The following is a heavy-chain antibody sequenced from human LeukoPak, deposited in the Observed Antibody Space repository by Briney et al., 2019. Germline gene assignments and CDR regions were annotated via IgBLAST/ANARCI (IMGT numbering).Heavy chain of an antibody. CDR2: ISGSGGST. CDR1: GFTLSSYA. D-gene: IGHD6-19*01. CDR3: AKDRGWYDY. Sequence: GGSLRLSCAASGFTLSSYAMSWVRQAPGKGLEWVSAISGSGGSTYYADSVKGRFTISRDNSKNSLYLQMNSLRTEDTALYHCAKDRGWYDYWGQGTLVTVSS. J-gene: IGHJ4*02. V-gene: IGHV3-23*01.